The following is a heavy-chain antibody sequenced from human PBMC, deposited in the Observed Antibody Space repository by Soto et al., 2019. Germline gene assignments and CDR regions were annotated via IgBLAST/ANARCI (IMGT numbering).Heavy chain of an antibody. Sequence: QLQLQESGPGLAKPSETLSVTCTVSGGSVSSTTYYWAWIRQPPGRGLEWIGSIHYSRGTYYNPSLKSRVAISVDTSKNHFSLNLSSVTAADTAVYYCAGCDMDLPSTSCYLASWGQGTLVIVSS. CDR3: AGCDMDLPSTSCYLAS. CDR2: IHYSRGT. V-gene: IGHV4-39*01. J-gene: IGHJ5*02. CDR1: GGSVSSTTYY. D-gene: IGHD2-2*01.